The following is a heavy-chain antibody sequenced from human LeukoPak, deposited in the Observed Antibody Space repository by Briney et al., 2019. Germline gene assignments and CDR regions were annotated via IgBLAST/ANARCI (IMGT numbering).Heavy chain of an antibody. CDR3: AREHGGVFDP. J-gene: IGHJ5*02. Sequence: GGSLRLSCAASGFTVSSNYMSWVRQAPGKGLEWVSIIYTGGSTYYADSVKGRFTISRDNSKNTLYLQMNSLRAEDTAVYYCAREHGGVFDPWGQGTLVTVSS. V-gene: IGHV3-66*01. CDR1: GFTVSSNY. D-gene: IGHD4-23*01. CDR2: IYTGGST.